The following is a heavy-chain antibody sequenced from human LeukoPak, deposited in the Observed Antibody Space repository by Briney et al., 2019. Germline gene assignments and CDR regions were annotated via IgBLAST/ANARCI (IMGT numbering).Heavy chain of an antibody. D-gene: IGHD4/OR15-4a*01. J-gene: IGHJ5*02. Sequence: PGGSLRLSCAASGFIFSDYYMTWIRQVPGKGLEWIGDIDHSGGTSYNPALRSRVTMSIDPSRNQFYLKINSVTASDTAVYYCAMVLWQSGRPGPWDQGSLVTVSS. CDR1: GFIFSDYY. CDR3: AMVLWQSGRPGP. CDR2: IDHSGGT. V-gene: IGHV4-34*08.